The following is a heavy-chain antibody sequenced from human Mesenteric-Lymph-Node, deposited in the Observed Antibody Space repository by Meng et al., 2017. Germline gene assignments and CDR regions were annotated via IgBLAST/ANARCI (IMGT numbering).Heavy chain of an antibody. J-gene: IGHJ3*02. V-gene: IGHV3-74*01. CDR3: ARGDGYVGRHDAFDI. D-gene: IGHD2-21*01. Sequence: GGSLRLSCAASGFTFSSYWMHWVRQAPGKGLVWVSRINSDGSSTSYADSVKGRFTISRDNAKNTLYLQMNSLRAEDTAVYYCARGDGYVGRHDAFDIWGQGTMVTVSS. CDR2: INSDGSST. CDR1: GFTFSSYW.